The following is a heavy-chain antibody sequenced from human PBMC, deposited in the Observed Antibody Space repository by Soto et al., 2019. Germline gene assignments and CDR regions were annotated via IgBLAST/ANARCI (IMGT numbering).Heavy chain of an antibody. Sequence: VQLVESGGGVVQPGRSLRLSCAASGFTFSGSAMHWVRQASGKGLEWVGRIRSKANSYATAYAASVKGRFTISRDDSKTTAYLHMNSLKTEDTAVYYCARGSSVYESSGYAFDYWGQGSLVTVSS. CDR2: IRSKANSYAT. V-gene: IGHV3-73*01. CDR1: GFTFSGSA. J-gene: IGHJ4*02. CDR3: ARGSSVYESSGYAFDY. D-gene: IGHD3-22*01.